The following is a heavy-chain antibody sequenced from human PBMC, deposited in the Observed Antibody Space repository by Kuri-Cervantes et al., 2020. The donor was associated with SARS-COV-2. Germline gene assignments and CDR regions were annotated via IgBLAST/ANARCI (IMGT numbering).Heavy chain of an antibody. V-gene: IGHV4-39*07. CDR1: GGSISSSSYY. D-gene: IGHD3-3*01. Sequence: ESLKISCTVSGGSISSSSYYWGWIRQPPGKGLEWIGSIYYSGSTYYNPSLKSRVTISVDTSKNQFSLKLSSVTAADTAVYYCARTKGTIFGVVNWFDPWGQGTLVTVSS. CDR2: IYYSGST. J-gene: IGHJ5*02. CDR3: ARTKGTIFGVVNWFDP.